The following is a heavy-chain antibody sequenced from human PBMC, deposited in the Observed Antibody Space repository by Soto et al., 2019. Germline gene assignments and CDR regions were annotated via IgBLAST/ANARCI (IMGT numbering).Heavy chain of an antibody. Sequence: ASVKVSCKASGYTFTGYYMHWVGQAPGQGLEGMGWINPNSGGTNYAQKFQGRVTMTRDTSISTAYMELSRLRSDDTAVYYCAREQQWLVGGAFDIWGQGTMVTVSS. D-gene: IGHD6-19*01. CDR2: INPNSGGT. CDR1: GYTFTGYY. V-gene: IGHV1-2*02. J-gene: IGHJ3*02. CDR3: AREQQWLVGGAFDI.